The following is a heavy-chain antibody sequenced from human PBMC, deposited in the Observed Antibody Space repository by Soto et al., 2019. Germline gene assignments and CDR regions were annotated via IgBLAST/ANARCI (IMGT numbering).Heavy chain of an antibody. CDR1: GFTFSDYL. Sequence: GGSLRLSCEASGFTFSDYLMSWVRQAPGKGPEWVANIKFDGIEKQYVDSVRGRFTISRDNSRSSLSLQMNSLRAGDTAVYYCVKDGGYCSSSTCYAPRNQYLDSWGQGTLLTV. CDR2: IKFDGIEK. V-gene: IGHV3-7*03. CDR3: VKDGGYCSSSTCYAPRNQYLDS. D-gene: IGHD2-2*01. J-gene: IGHJ4*02.